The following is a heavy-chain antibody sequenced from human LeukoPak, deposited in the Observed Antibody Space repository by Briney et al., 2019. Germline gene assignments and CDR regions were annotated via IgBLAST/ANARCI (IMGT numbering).Heavy chain of an antibody. CDR1: VGSINSNAYY. Sequence: SETLSLTCAVTVGSINSNAYYWGWIRQPPGKGLEWIGSVYSSGSTYYNPSLKSRVAISADTSKNQFSLRLSSVTAPDTAVYYCARRSRSGFFDYWGPGTLVTVSS. D-gene: IGHD3-10*01. CDR3: ARRSRSGFFDY. CDR2: VYSSGST. J-gene: IGHJ4*02. V-gene: IGHV4-39*01.